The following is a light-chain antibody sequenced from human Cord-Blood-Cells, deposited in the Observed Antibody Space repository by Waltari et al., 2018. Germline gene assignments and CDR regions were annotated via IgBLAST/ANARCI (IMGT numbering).Light chain of an antibody. CDR3: QAWDSSTGV. J-gene: IGLJ3*02. V-gene: IGLV3-1*01. Sequence: SYELTQPPSVSVSPGQTASITCSGDKLGDKYACWYQQKPGQSPVLVIYQGSKRPSGSPERFSGSNPGSTATLTISGSQAMDEADYYCQAWDSSTGVFGGGTKLTVL. CDR2: QGS. CDR1: KLGDKY.